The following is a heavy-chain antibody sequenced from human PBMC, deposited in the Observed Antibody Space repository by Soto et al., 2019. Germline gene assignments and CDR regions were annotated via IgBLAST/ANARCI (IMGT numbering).Heavy chain of an antibody. J-gene: IGHJ6*02. CDR2: ISYDGSNK. Sequence: GGSLRLSCAASGFTSSSYGMHWVRQAPGKGLEWVAVISYDGSNKYYADSVKGRFTISRDNSKNTLYLQMNSLRAEDTAVYYCAKDRWNSSSWWYYYYYGMDVWGQGTTVTVSS. CDR3: AKDRWNSSSWWYYYYYGMDV. D-gene: IGHD6-13*01. CDR1: GFTSSSYG. V-gene: IGHV3-30*18.